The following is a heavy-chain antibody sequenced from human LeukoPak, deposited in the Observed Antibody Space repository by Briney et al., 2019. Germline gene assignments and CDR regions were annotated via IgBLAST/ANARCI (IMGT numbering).Heavy chain of an antibody. D-gene: IGHD5-12*01. J-gene: IGHJ4*02. CDR1: GYSISSGYY. CDR2: IYHSGST. V-gene: IGHV4-38-2*02. Sequence: SETLSLTCTVSGYSISSGYYWGWIRQPPGKGLEWIGSIYHSGSTYYNPSLKSRVTISVDKSKNQFSLKLSSVTAADTAVYYCASGGYGSFDYWGQGTLVTVSS. CDR3: ASGGYGSFDY.